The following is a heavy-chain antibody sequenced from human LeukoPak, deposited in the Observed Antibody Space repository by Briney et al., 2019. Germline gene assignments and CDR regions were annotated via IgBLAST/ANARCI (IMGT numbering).Heavy chain of an antibody. J-gene: IGHJ6*03. V-gene: IGHV1-69*04. D-gene: IGHD1-1*01. CDR3: ARAPGRYYYMDV. CDR1: GYTFTSYD. Sequence: SVKVSCKASGYTFTSYDINWVRQATGQGLEWMGRIIPILGIANYAQKFQGRVTITADKSTSTAYMELSSLRSEDTAVYYCARAPGRYYYMDVWGKGTTVTVSS. CDR2: IIPILGIA.